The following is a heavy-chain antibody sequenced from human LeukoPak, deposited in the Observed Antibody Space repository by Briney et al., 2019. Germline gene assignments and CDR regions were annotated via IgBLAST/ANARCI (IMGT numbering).Heavy chain of an antibody. CDR1: GFTFSDYY. J-gene: IGHJ6*02. V-gene: IGHV3-11*01. CDR2: ISSSGSTI. D-gene: IGHD3-3*01. CDR3: ARDDTYYDFWSGLDV. Sequence: GGSLRLSGAASGFTFSDYYMSWIRLAPGKGLEWVSYISSSGSTIYYADSVKGRFTISRDNAKNSLYLQMNSLRAEDTAVYYCARDDTYYDFWSGLDVWGQGTTVTVSS.